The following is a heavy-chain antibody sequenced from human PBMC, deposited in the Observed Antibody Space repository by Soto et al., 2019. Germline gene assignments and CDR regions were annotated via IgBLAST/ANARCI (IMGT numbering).Heavy chain of an antibody. V-gene: IGHV4-61*01. J-gene: IGHJ6*04. D-gene: IGHD3-3*01. CDR2: IYYSGST. Sequence: SETLSLTCTVSGGSVSSGSYYWSWIRQPPGEGLEWIGYIYYSGSTNYNPSLKSRVTISVDTSKNQFSLKLSSVTAADTAVYYCARETIFGVVNHDVWGKGTTVTVSS. CDR3: ARETIFGVVNHDV. CDR1: GGSVSSGSYY.